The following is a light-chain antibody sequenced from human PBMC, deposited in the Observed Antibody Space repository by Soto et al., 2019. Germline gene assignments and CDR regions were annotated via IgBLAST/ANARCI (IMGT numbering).Light chain of an antibody. V-gene: IGKV3-15*01. Sequence: EIVMTQSPATLSLSPGERATLSCRASQSVASKLAWHQQKPGQAPRLLIYDASTRPTGTPARFIGSGSGTEFTLTITSLQSEDFAVYYCQQCNNWPPITFGQGTRLEIK. CDR1: QSVASK. CDR2: DAS. J-gene: IGKJ5*01. CDR3: QQCNNWPPIT.